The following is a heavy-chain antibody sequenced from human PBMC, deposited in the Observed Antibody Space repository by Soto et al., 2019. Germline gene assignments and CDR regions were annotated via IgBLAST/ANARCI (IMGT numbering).Heavy chain of an antibody. CDR2: IYSGGST. CDR3: TNSGWQPWDFDY. D-gene: IGHD6-19*01. V-gene: IGHV3-66*01. CDR1: GFTVSSNY. J-gene: IGHJ4*02. Sequence: GGSLRLSCAASGFTVSSNYMSWVRQAPGKGLEWVSVIYSGGSTYYADSVKGRFTISRDNSKNTLYLQMNSLRAEDTAVYYCTNSGWQPWDFDYWGQGTLVTVSS.